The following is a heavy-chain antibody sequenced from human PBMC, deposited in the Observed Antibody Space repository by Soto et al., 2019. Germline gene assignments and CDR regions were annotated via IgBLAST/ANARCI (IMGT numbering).Heavy chain of an antibody. CDR1: GGTFNNNA. D-gene: IGHD3-22*01. V-gene: IGHV1-69*01. Sequence: QVQLVQSGAEVKKPGSSVKVSCKASGGTFNNNAISWVRQAPGQGLEWMGGLIAILGTANYAQKFRGRVTITADESTSTVYMDLSSLRSEDTAVYYCARPYDSSDYYGGGMDVWGQGTTVTVSS. J-gene: IGHJ6*02. CDR3: ARPYDSSDYYGGGMDV. CDR2: LIAILGTA.